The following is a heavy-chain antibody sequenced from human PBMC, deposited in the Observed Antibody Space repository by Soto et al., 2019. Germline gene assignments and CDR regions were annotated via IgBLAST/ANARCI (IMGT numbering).Heavy chain of an antibody. V-gene: IGHV4-4*02. D-gene: IGHD3-16*01. J-gene: IGHJ4*02. CDR2: IYHSGIT. Sequence: SETLSLTCAVSGGSISSSNWWSWVRQPPVKGLEWIGEIYHSGITNYNPSLKSRVTISVDKSKNQFSLKLSSVTAADTAVYYCASFPEGGSFAPYFEYWGQGTMVTVSS. CDR1: GGSISSSNW. CDR3: ASFPEGGSFAPYFEY.